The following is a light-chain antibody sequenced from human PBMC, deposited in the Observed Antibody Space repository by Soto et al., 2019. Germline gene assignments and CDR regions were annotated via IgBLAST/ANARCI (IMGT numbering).Light chain of an antibody. V-gene: IGKV3-15*01. CDR1: QRVISR. CDR3: QQHNNWPRT. J-gene: IGKJ1*01. Sequence: EVGMTQSPATLSLSPGERGTLSCSPSQRVISRLAAYQQKPRQTPRLLLHGATTRATGSPPRFSGSGSGTEFTPTTSSLQPEDFAASYCQQHNNWPRTFGQGTKVDIK. CDR2: GAT.